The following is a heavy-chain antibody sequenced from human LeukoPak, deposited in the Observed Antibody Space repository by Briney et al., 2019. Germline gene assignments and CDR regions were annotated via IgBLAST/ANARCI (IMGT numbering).Heavy chain of an antibody. CDR2: ISSSSSYI. J-gene: IGHJ6*02. V-gene: IGHV3-21*01. CDR3: ARDITSSMVRGVKNYGMDV. D-gene: IGHD3-10*01. CDR1: GFTFSSYS. Sequence: PGGSLRLSCAASGFTFSSYSMNWVRQAPGKGLEWVSSISSSSSYIYYADSVKGRFTISRDNAKNSLYLQMNSLRAEDTAVYYCARDITSSMVRGVKNYGMDVWGQGTTVTVSS.